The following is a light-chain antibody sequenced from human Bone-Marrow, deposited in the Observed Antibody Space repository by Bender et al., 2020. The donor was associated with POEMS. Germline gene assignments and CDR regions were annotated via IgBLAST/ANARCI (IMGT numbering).Light chain of an antibody. Sequence: ARITCSGDALPNYYVYWYQQRSGQAPVLVMDKDNKRASGIPERFSVSSSGTTVTLTISGVQAEDESDYYCQVWDSSRVFGGGTKLTVL. CDR1: ALPNYY. J-gene: IGLJ2*01. CDR2: KDN. CDR3: QVWDSSRV. V-gene: IGLV3-25*03.